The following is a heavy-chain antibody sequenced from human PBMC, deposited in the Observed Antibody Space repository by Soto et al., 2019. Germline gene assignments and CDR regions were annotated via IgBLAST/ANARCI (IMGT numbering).Heavy chain of an antibody. CDR1: GGSFSGYY. CDR2: INHSGST. J-gene: IGHJ4*02. V-gene: IGHV4-34*01. CDR3: ARGRITRGYSYGSDRCDY. D-gene: IGHD5-18*01. Sequence: QVQLQQWGAGLLKPSETLSLTCAVYGGSFSGYYWSWIRQPPGKGLEWIGEINHSGSTNYNPSLKSRVTISVDTSKNQFSLKLSSVTAADTAVYYCARGRITRGYSYGSDRCDYWGQGTLVTVSS.